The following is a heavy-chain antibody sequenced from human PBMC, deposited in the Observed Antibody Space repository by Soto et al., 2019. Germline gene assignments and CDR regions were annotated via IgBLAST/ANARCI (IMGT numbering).Heavy chain of an antibody. CDR3: ARLNPKGLLWFGDKPGYYYGMDV. Sequence: PSETLSLTCTVSGGSISSGDYYWSWIRQPPGKGLEWIGYIYYSGSTYYNPSLKSRVTISVDTSKNQFSLKLSSVTAADTAVYYCARLNPKGLLWFGDKPGYYYGMDVWGQGTTVTVSS. V-gene: IGHV4-30-4*01. J-gene: IGHJ6*02. CDR2: IYYSGST. CDR1: GGSISSGDYY. D-gene: IGHD3-10*01.